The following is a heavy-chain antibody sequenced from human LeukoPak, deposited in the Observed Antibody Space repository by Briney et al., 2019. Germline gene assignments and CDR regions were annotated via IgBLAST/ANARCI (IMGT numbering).Heavy chain of an antibody. D-gene: IGHD6-13*01. Sequence: PSETLSLTCTVSGGSISSSSYYWGWIRQPPGKGLEWIGSIYYSGSTYYKSSLKSRVPISVDTSKNQFSLKLSSVTAADTAVYYCARHRKQLVTEPFDYWGQGALVTVSS. CDR3: ARHRKQLVTEPFDY. CDR1: GGSISSSSYY. J-gene: IGHJ4*02. V-gene: IGHV4-39*01. CDR2: IYYSGST.